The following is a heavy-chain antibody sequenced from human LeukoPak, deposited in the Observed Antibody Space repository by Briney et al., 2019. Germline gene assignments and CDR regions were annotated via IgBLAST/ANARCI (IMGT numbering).Heavy chain of an antibody. V-gene: IGHV3-21*01. CDR3: ARDDVAWNDVHWFDP. J-gene: IGHJ5*02. D-gene: IGHD1-1*01. CDR1: GFTFSYYT. Sequence: GGSLRLSCAASGFTFSYYTMSWVRQAPGKGLEWVSSISSTGSSIYYADSVKGRFTISRDNAKNSLYLQMSSLRVEDTAVYYCARDDVAWNDVHWFDPWGQGTQVTVSS. CDR2: ISSTGSSI.